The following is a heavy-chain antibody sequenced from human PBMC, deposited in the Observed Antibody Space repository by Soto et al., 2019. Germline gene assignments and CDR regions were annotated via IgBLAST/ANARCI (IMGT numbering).Heavy chain of an antibody. J-gene: IGHJ4*02. V-gene: IGHV4-31*03. CDR1: GGSIINGDTY. CDR3: ARDAPGVAPY. CDR2: INYRGTT. Sequence: SETLSLTCTVSGGSIINGDTYLNWIRQHPEKGLEWMGYINYRGTTNYNPALKSRILISIDTSKNQFSLRLASVTAADTAVYYCARDAPGVAPYWGQGTLVTVSS. D-gene: IGHD2-15*01.